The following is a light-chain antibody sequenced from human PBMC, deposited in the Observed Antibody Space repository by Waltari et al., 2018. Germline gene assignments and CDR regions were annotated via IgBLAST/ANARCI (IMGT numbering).Light chain of an antibody. CDR3: QQAYSFPLT. Sequence: DIQMTQSPSSVSASVGDRGAITFRASQVISSWLVWYQQKPGKAPNLLIYAASSLQSGVPSRFSAYGSGTDFTLTISSLQPEDFATYYCQQAYSFPLTFGGGTKVQIK. V-gene: IGKV1-12*01. J-gene: IGKJ4*01. CDR2: AAS. CDR1: QVISSW.